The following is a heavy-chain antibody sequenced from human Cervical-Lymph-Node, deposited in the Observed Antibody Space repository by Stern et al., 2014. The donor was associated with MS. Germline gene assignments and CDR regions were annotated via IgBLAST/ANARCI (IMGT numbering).Heavy chain of an antibody. CDR2: IYTNGGTT. CDR3: ARDRGSGSGWFDS. V-gene: IGHV4-4*07. CDR1: GDSMRTNY. J-gene: IGHJ5*01. Sequence: VQLVESGPGLVRASETLSLTCTVSGDSMRTNYWSWIRQPAGRGLEWIGRIYTNGGTTNYNPSLKSRVTMSVDTSTKQFSLSLTSVTAADTAVYFCARDRGSGSGWFDSWGQGTLVTVSS. D-gene: IGHD3-10*01.